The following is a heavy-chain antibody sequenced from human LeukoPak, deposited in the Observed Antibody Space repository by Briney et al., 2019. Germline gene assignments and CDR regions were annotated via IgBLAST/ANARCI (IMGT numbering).Heavy chain of an antibody. CDR1: GFTFSSYA. V-gene: IGHV3-23*01. CDR3: AKARDPTPYGMDV. CDR2: ISGSGGST. J-gene: IGHJ6*02. Sequence: GGSLRLSCAASGFTFSSYAMSWVRQAPGNALEWVSAISGSGGSTYYADSVKGRFTISRDNSKNTLYLQMNSLRAEDTAVYYCAKARDPTPYGMDVWGQGTTVTVSS.